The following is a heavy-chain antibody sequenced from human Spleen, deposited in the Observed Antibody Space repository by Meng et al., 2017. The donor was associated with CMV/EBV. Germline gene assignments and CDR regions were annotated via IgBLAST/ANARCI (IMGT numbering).Heavy chain of an antibody. J-gene: IGHJ4*02. CDR2: IYHSGST. CDR3: ARDGEKAY. Sequence: SETLSLTCTVSGGSVSSGSYYWSWIRQPPGKGLEWIGNIYHSGSTNYNPSLKSRVTISVDTSKNQFFLKVNSVTAADTAVYYCARDGEKAYWGQGTLVTVSS. V-gene: IGHV4-61*01. CDR1: GGSVSSGSYY. D-gene: IGHD3-3*01.